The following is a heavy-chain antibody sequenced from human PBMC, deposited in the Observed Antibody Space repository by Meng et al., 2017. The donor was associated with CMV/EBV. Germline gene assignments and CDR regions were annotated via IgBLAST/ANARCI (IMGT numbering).Heavy chain of an antibody. D-gene: IGHD3-3*01. J-gene: IGHJ4*02. Sequence: SSSYYWGWIRQPTGKGLEWIGSIYYSGSTYYNPSLKSRVTISVDTSKNQFSLKLSSVTAADTAVYYCARSLYDFWSRRVTPYYFDYWGQGTLVTVSS. CDR1: SSSYY. CDR2: IYYSGST. CDR3: ARSLYDFWSRRVTPYYFDY. V-gene: IGHV4-39*07.